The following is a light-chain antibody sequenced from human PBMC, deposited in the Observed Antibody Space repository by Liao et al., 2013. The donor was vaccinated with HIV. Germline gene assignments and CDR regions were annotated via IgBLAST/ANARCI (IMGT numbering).Light chain of an antibody. CDR1: KLYNKF. J-gene: IGLJ2*01. CDR2: RYA. Sequence: SYELSQPPSVSVSPGQTASITCSGDKLYNKFVSWYQQRPGQSPVLVMYRYAERPSGIPERFSGSNSGNTATLTISGTQPMDEADYYCQAWDRNTAIFGGGTKLTVL. CDR3: QAWDRNTAI. V-gene: IGLV3-1*01.